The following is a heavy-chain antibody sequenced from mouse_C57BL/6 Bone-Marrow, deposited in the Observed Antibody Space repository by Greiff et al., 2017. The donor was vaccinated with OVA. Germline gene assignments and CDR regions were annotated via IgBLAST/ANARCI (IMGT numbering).Heavy chain of an antibody. Sequence: VQLQQSGPVLVKPGASVKMSCKASGYTFTDYYMNWVKQSHGKSLEWIGVINPYNGGTSYNQKFKGKATLTVDKSSSTAYMELNSLTSEDSAVYYCARAGVYYYGSSYWYFDVWGTGTTVTVSS. D-gene: IGHD1-1*01. V-gene: IGHV1-19*01. CDR2: INPYNGGT. CDR3: ARAGVYYYGSSYWYFDV. J-gene: IGHJ1*03. CDR1: GYTFTDYY.